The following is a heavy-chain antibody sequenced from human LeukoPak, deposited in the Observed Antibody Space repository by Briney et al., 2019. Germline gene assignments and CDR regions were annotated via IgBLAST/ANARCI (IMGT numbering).Heavy chain of an antibody. V-gene: IGHV3-53*05. CDR3: AKSTLAYCGGDCYSAAFDI. D-gene: IGHD2-21*02. Sequence: GGSLRLSCAASGFTVSSNYMSWVRQAPGKGLEWVSVIYSGGSTYYADSVKGRFTISRDNSKNTLYLQMNSLRAEDTAVYYCAKSTLAYCGGDCYSAAFDIWGQGTMVTVSS. CDR2: IYSGGST. CDR1: GFTVSSNY. J-gene: IGHJ3*02.